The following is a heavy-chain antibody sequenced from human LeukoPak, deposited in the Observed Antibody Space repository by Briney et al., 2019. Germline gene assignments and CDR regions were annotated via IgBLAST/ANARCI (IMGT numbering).Heavy chain of an antibody. D-gene: IGHD3-16*01. CDR1: GYTFINYD. CDR2: MNPKTGNT. Sequence: ASVKVSCKASGYTFINYDINWVRQATGQGLEWMGWMNPKTGNTGYAQNFQGRVTMNRDTSESTAYMELSSLRSEDTAMYYCARGPALHKNWVGGRWFDPWGQRTLVTVSS. J-gene: IGHJ5*02. CDR3: ARGPALHKNWVGGRWFDP. V-gene: IGHV1-8*01.